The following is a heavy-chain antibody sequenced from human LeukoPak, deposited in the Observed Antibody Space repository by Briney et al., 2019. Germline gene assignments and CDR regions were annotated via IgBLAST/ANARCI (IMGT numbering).Heavy chain of an antibody. CDR2: ISGSGGST. Sequence: GGSLRLSCAASGFTFSSYAMSWVRQAPGKGLEWVSAISGSGGSTYYADSVKGRFTISRDNSKNTLYLQMNSLRAEDTAVYYCAKDLSLMGVVVAATRPEFDYWGQGTLVTVSS. V-gene: IGHV3-23*01. D-gene: IGHD2-15*01. J-gene: IGHJ4*02. CDR1: GFTFSSYA. CDR3: AKDLSLMGVVVAATRPEFDY.